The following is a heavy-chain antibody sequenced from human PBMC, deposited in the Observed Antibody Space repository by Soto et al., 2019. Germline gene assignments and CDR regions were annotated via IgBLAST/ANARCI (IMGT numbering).Heavy chain of an antibody. CDR1: GFTFSSYS. J-gene: IGHJ4*02. CDR2: ISSSISTM. Sequence: EVQLVESGGGLVQPGGSLRLSCAASGFTFSSYSMNRVRQAPGKGLEWLSYISSSISTMHYADSVKGRFTISRDNAKNSLYLLINSLRDEDTAVYYCAREVRDTAVADFDYWGQGTLVTVSS. V-gene: IGHV3-48*02. D-gene: IGHD5-18*01. CDR3: AREVRDTAVADFDY.